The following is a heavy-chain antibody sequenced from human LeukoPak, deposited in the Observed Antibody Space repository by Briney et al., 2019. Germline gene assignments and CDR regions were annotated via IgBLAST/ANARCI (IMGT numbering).Heavy chain of an antibody. CDR1: GFTFSSYS. D-gene: IGHD3-10*01. V-gene: IGHV3-23*01. CDR2: IGGRDGST. Sequence: GGSLRLSCAASGFTFSSYSMNWVRQAPGKGLEWVSAIGGRDGSTYYADSVKGRFTISRDNSKNTLYVQMNSLRAEDTAVYYCAKGHYYGSGSLDYWGQGTLVIVSS. CDR3: AKGHYYGSGSLDY. J-gene: IGHJ4*02.